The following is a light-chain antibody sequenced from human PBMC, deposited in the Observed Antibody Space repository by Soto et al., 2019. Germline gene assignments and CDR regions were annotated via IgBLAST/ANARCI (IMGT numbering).Light chain of an antibody. Sequence: DIQMTQSPSSLSASVGDRVTITCRASQSITNYLNWYQEKPGKAPELLIYAASTLQSGVPSRFSGSGSGTDFTLTICSLQPEDFATYYCQQTYSTPYTFGQGTKLEIK. CDR3: QQTYSTPYT. CDR2: AAS. J-gene: IGKJ2*01. V-gene: IGKV1-39*01. CDR1: QSITNY.